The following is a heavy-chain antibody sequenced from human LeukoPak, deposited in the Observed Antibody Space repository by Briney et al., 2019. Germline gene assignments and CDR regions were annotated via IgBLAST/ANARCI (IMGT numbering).Heavy chain of an antibody. CDR1: GFTFSSYA. J-gene: IGHJ4*02. V-gene: IGHV3-30-3*01. Sequence: GGSLRLSCAASGFTFSSYAMHWVRQAPGKGLEWVAVISYDGSNKYYADSVKGRFTISRDNSKNTLYLQMNSLRAEDTAVYCCARSYYDSSGFDYWGQGTLVTVSS. CDR2: ISYDGSNK. D-gene: IGHD3-22*01. CDR3: ARSYYDSSGFDY.